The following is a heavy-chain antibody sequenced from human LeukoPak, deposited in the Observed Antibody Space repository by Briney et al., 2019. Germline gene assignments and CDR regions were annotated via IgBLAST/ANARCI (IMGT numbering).Heavy chain of an antibody. CDR2: TKPDGSEK. Sequence: GGSLRLSCAASGFIFRSYWMTWVRQAPGKGLEWVANTKPDGSEKNYVDSVKGRFTISRDNAKNSLYLQMNSLRAEDTAVYYCATNSYYYGMAVWGQGTTVTVSS. J-gene: IGHJ6*02. V-gene: IGHV3-7*01. CDR3: ATNSYYYGMAV. CDR1: GFIFRSYW.